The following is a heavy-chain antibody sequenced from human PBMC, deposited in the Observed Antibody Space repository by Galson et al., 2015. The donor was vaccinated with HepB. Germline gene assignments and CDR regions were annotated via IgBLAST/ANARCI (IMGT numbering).Heavy chain of an antibody. CDR2: ISYDGSNK. CDR1: GFTFSSYA. CDR3: ARDHGGRRSYWYFDL. V-gene: IGHV3-30-3*01. J-gene: IGHJ2*01. Sequence: SLRLSCAASGFTFSSYAMHWVRQAPGKGLEWVAVISYDGSNKYYADSVKGRFTISRDNSKNTLYLQMNSLRAEDTAVYYCARDHGGRRSYWYFDLWGRGTLVTVSS. D-gene: IGHD3-16*01.